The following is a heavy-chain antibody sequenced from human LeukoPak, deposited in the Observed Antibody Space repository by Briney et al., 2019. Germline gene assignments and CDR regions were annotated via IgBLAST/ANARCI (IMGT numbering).Heavy chain of an antibody. Sequence: GGSLRLSCAASGFTFSNYAMSWVRQAPGKGLEWVSSITGGGGSTYYADSVKGRFTISRDNSKNTLYLQMNSLRAEDTAVYYCARDRAYYDSSGLGPDDAFDIWGQGTMVTVSS. CDR1: GFTFSNYA. D-gene: IGHD3-22*01. CDR2: ITGGGGST. J-gene: IGHJ3*02. V-gene: IGHV3-23*01. CDR3: ARDRAYYDSSGLGPDDAFDI.